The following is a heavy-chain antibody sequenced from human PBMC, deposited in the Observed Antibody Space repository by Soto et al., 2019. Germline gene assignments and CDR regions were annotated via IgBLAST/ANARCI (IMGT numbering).Heavy chain of an antibody. Sequence: GGSLRLSCAASGITVSSNYMSWVRQAPGKGLEWVSVIYGGGSTYYGDSVKGRFTISRDNSENTLYLQMNSLRADDTAVYFCAGTSSKARFDSWGRGTLVTVSS. D-gene: IGHD3-10*01. V-gene: IGHV3-66*01. J-gene: IGHJ4*02. CDR2: IYGGGST. CDR3: AGTSSKARFDS. CDR1: GITVSSNY.